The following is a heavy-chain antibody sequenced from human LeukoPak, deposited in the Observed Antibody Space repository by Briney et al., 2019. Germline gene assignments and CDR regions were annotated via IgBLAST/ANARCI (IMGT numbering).Heavy chain of an antibody. CDR2: ISSSSSYI. Sequence: GGSLRLSCAASGFTFSSYSMNWVRQAPGKGLEWVSSISSSSSYIYYAVSVKGRFTISRDNAKNSLYLQMNSLRAEDTAVYYCARSGYNWNDVIYFDYWGQGTLVTVSS. V-gene: IGHV3-21*01. CDR3: ARSGYNWNDVIYFDY. CDR1: GFTFSSYS. J-gene: IGHJ4*02. D-gene: IGHD1-1*01.